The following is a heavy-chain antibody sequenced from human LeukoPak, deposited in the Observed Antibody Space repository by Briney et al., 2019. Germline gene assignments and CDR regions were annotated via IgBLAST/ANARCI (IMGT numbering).Heavy chain of an antibody. CDR3: ARAYGDYSYYFDY. D-gene: IGHD4-17*01. CDR2: IYYTGST. V-gene: IGHV4-59*01. J-gene: IGHJ4*02. CDR1: DGSISTYY. Sequence: PSETLSLTCSVSDGSISTYYWSWIRQPPGKGLEWIGYIYYTGSTNYNPSLKSRVTISVDTSKNQFSLKLNSVNAADTAVYYCARAYGDYSYYFDYWGQGILVTVSS.